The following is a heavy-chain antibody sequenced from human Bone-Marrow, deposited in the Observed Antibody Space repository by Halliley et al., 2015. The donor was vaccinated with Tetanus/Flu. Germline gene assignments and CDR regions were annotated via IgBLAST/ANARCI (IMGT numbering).Heavy chain of an antibody. CDR1: GGSLSPYF. V-gene: IGHV4-34*01. CDR3: ARDQSFDSFGSFFGS. D-gene: IGHD3-9*01. CDR2: INHRGTI. Sequence: TLSLTCAVSGGSLSPYFWSWIRQTPGKGLEWIGEINHRGTINYNPPLKRRVTISVDTSKNQFSLILNSVTAPDPAVYYCARDQSFDSFGSFFGSWGQGTLVTVSS. J-gene: IGHJ4*02.